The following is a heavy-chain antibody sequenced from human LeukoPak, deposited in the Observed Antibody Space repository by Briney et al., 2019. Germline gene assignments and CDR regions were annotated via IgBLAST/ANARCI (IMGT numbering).Heavy chain of an antibody. CDR3: ARGPSVNYYYGSGFYYNQNFYFDY. CDR1: GFTLSDYG. J-gene: IGHJ4*02. Sequence: DPGGSLRLSCVVSGFTLSDYGIHWVRQAPGRGLQWVAFIPFDGSHKYYADSVEGRFIISRDSGKNSLYLQMNSLRADDTAFYYCARGPSVNYYYGSGFYYNQNFYFDYWGPGTLVTVSS. CDR2: IPFDGSHK. D-gene: IGHD3-10*01. V-gene: IGHV3-30*02.